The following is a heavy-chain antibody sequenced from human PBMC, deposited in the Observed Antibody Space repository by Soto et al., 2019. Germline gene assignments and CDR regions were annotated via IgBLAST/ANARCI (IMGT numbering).Heavy chain of an antibody. CDR2: ISGRGGST. D-gene: IGHD3-3*01. Sequence: EVQLLESGGGLVQPGGSLRLSCAASGFTFSSYAMSWVRQAPGKGLEWVSAISGRGGSTYYADSVKGRFTISRDNSKNTLYLQMNSLRAEDTAVYYCAKNPRITIFGVAPDYYYYMDGWGKGTTVTVSS. J-gene: IGHJ6*03. CDR3: AKNPRITIFGVAPDYYYYMDG. CDR1: GFTFSSYA. V-gene: IGHV3-23*01.